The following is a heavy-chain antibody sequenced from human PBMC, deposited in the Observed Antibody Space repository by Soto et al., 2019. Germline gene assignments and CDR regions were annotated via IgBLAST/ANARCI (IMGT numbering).Heavy chain of an antibody. J-gene: IGHJ6*02. CDR1: GGSISSSSYY. D-gene: IGHD3-9*01. CDR3: ILTGYYTFPCMDA. V-gene: IGHV4-39*01. CDR2: IYYSGST. Sequence: SETLSLTCTVSGGSISSSSYYWGWIRQPPGKGLEWIGSIYYSGSTYYNPSLKSRVTISVDTSKNQFSLKLSSVTAADTAVYYCILTGYYTFPCMDAWGQGTTVTVSS.